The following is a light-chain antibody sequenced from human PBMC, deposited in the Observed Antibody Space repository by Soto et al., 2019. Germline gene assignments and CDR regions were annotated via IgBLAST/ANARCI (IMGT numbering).Light chain of an antibody. CDR2: DVN. Sequence: QSVLTQPDSVYGSAGQSITITCTGTSSDVGGYNFVSWYQQHPGKAPKLMIYDVNDRPSGVSNRFSGSKSGNTASLTISGLQAEDDADYYCSSYTSSGTNVVFGGGTKLTVL. V-gene: IGLV2-14*03. J-gene: IGLJ2*01. CDR1: SSDVGGYNF. CDR3: SSYTSSGTNVV.